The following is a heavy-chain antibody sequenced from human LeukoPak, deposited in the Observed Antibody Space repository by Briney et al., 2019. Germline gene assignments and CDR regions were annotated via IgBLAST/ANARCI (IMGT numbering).Heavy chain of an antibody. CDR3: ARDKTTEGIDY. CDR1: GLTLSSCT. J-gene: IGHJ4*02. D-gene: IGHD2/OR15-2a*01. Sequence: GGSLRLSCAVSGLTLSSCTMNWVRQAPGKGLEWVSSISSSSNYIYYADSVKGRFTVSRDNTKNSLYLQMNSLRAEDTAVYYCARDKTTEGIDYWGQGTLVTVSS. CDR2: ISSSSNYI. V-gene: IGHV3-21*01.